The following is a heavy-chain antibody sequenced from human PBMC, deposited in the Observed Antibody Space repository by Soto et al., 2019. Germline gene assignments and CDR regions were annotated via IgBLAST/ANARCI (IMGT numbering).Heavy chain of an antibody. V-gene: IGHV3-21*01. CDR3: AREGGYCNGGGCRYFDY. D-gene: IGHD2-15*01. Sequence: EVLLVESGGGLVKPGGSLRLSCAASGFTFSTYSMNWVRQAPGKGLEWVSSINTASYIYYADSVKGRFTISRDDAKNSLYLQMNILRDEDTDVYYCAREGGYCNGGGCRYFDYWGQGTLVTVSS. J-gene: IGHJ4*02. CDR1: GFTFSTYS. CDR2: INTASYI.